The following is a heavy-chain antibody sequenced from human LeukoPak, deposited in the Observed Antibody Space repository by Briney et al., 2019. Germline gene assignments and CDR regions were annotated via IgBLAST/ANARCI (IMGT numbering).Heavy chain of an antibody. CDR2: INIGGTNT. Sequence: GGSLRLSCAASGFTFSSYEMNWVRQAPGKGLEWLSYINIGGTNTHYADSVKGRFTISRDNAKKSLYLEMNNLRAEDTAVYYCATDGAGFGTWGQGVLVTVSS. V-gene: IGHV3-48*03. J-gene: IGHJ5*02. CDR3: ATDGAGFGT. CDR1: GFTFSSYE.